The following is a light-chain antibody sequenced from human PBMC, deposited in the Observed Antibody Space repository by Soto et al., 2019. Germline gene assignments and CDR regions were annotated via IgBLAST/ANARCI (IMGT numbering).Light chain of an antibody. CDR3: GTWDSSLSVVV. Sequence: QSVLTQPPSVSAAPGQKVTISCSGSNSNIGNNYVSWYQQLPGTAPKLLIYDNNNRPSGIPDRFSGSKSGTSATLGITGLQTGDEADYYCGTWDSSLSVVVFGGGTKPTVL. CDR1: NSNIGNNY. CDR2: DNN. J-gene: IGLJ2*01. V-gene: IGLV1-51*01.